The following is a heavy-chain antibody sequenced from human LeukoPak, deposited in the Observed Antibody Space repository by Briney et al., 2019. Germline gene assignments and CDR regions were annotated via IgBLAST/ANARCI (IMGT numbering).Heavy chain of an antibody. D-gene: IGHD4-23*01. CDR3: ARGNAVKDRSFDY. J-gene: IGHJ4*02. CDR2: IYTSGST. V-gene: IGHV4-61*02. Sequence: PSETLSLTCTVSGGSISSGSYYWSWIRQPAGKGLEWIGRIYTSGSTNYNPSLKSRVTISVDTSKNQFSLKLSSVTAADTAVYYCARGNAVKDRSFDYWGQGTLVTVSS. CDR1: GGSISSGSYY.